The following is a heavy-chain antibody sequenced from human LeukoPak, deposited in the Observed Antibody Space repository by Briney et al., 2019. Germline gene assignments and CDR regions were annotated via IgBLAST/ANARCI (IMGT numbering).Heavy chain of an antibody. CDR1: GGSISTSSYY. Sequence: SETLSLTCTVSGGSISTSSYYWGWIRQPPGKGLEWIGYIYYSGSTNYNPSLKSRVTISVDTSKNQFSLKLSSVTAADTAVYYCARGIDYDFWSGYPPYYYYGMDVWGQGTTVTVSS. J-gene: IGHJ6*02. D-gene: IGHD3-3*01. CDR2: IYYSGST. V-gene: IGHV4-61*05. CDR3: ARGIDYDFWSGYPPYYYYGMDV.